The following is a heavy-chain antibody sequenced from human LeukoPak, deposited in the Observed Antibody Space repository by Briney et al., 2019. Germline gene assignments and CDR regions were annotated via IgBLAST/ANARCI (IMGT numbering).Heavy chain of an antibody. CDR2: IYYNGIT. V-gene: IGHV4-59*08. J-gene: IGHJ5*02. CDR3: ARQNPSGSEEGWFDP. CDR1: AGSINSYY. Sequence: SETLSLTCTVSAGSINSYYWTWIRQPPGKGLEWIACIYYNGITNYKSSLESRLTISVDTSKNQFSLRLRSVTAADTAVYYCARQNPSGSEEGWFDPWGQRTLVTVSS. D-gene: IGHD6-25*01.